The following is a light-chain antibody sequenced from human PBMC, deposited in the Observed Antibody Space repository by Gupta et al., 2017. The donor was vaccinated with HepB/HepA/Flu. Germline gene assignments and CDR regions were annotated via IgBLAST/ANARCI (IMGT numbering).Light chain of an antibody. V-gene: IGLV2-14*03. Sequence: QSALTQPASVSGSPGQSITIYCTGTSSDVGGYNYVSWYQQHPGKAPKLMIYDVTNRPSGASNRFSGSKSGNTASLTISGLQAEDEADYYCSSYTNSSTRYVFGTGTKVTVL. CDR2: DVT. CDR1: SSDVGGYNY. J-gene: IGLJ1*01. CDR3: SSYTNSSTRYV.